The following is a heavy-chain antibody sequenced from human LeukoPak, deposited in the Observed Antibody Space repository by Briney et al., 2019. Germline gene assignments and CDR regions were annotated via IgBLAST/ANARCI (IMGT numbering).Heavy chain of an antibody. D-gene: IGHD5-18*01. Sequence: ASVKVSCKASGYTFTGHYMHWVRQAPGQGLEWMGWISAYNGNTNFAQKIQGRVAMTTDTSTSTAYMELRSLRSDDTAVYYCARVRPRGYEYYYYGMDVWGQGTTVTVSS. J-gene: IGHJ6*02. CDR1: GYTFTGHY. CDR3: ARVRPRGYEYYYYGMDV. CDR2: ISAYNGNT. V-gene: IGHV1-18*04.